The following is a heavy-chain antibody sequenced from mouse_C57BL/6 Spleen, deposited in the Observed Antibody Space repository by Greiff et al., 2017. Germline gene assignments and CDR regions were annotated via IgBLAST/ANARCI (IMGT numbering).Heavy chain of an antibody. CDR3: ARNYGNFYYFDY. J-gene: IGHJ2*01. Sequence: VQLQQSGPELVKPGDSVKISCKASGYSFTGYFMNWVMQSHGKSLEWIGRINPYNGDTFYNQKFKGKATLTVDKSSSTAHMELRSLTSEDSAVYYCARNYGNFYYFDYWGQGTTLTVSS. CDR1: GYSFTGYF. D-gene: IGHD2-1*01. CDR2: INPYNGDT. V-gene: IGHV1-20*01.